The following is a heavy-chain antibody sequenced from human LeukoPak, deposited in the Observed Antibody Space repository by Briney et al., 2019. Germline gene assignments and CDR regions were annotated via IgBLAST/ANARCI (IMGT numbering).Heavy chain of an antibody. CDR1: GYTFTSYD. D-gene: IGHD3-22*01. V-gene: IGHV1-8*01. Sequence: ASVKVSCXASGYTFTSYDINWVRQATGQGLEWMGWMNPNSGNTGYAQKFQDRVTMTRNTSISTAYMGLSSLRSEDTAVYYCARGPYYYYYDSSGYYFGSDLDVHDYWGQGTLVTVSS. CDR3: ARGPYYYYYDSSGYYFGSDLDVHDY. CDR2: MNPNSGNT. J-gene: IGHJ4*02.